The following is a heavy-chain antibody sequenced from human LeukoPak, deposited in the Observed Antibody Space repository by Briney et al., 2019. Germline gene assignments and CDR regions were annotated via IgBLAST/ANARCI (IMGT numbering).Heavy chain of an antibody. D-gene: IGHD3-22*01. CDR2: INPNSGGT. CDR1: GYTFTGYY. J-gene: IGHJ3*02. V-gene: IGHV1-2*02. CDR3: ARALLYYYDSSGYDDAFDI. Sequence: ASVKVSCKASGYTFTGYYMHWVRQAPGQGLEWMGWINPNSGGTNYAQKFQGRVTMTRDTSISTAYMELSRLRSDDTAAYYCARALLYYYDSSGYDDAFDIWGQGTMVTVSS.